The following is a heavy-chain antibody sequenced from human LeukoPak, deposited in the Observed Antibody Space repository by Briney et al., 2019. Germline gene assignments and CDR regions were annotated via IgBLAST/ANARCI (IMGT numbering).Heavy chain of an antibody. CDR2: IYYSGST. D-gene: IGHD3-22*01. CDR1: GGSIRSSSYY. J-gene: IGHJ6*02. V-gene: IGHV4-30-4*08. Sequence: SETLSLTCTVSGGSIRSSSYYWGWIRQPPGKGLEWIGYIYYSGSTYYNPSLKSRVTISVDTSKNQFSLKLSSVTAADTAVYYCARDDSRHYYDSSDDYYYYYGMDVWGQGTTVTVSS. CDR3: ARDDSRHYYDSSDDYYYYYGMDV.